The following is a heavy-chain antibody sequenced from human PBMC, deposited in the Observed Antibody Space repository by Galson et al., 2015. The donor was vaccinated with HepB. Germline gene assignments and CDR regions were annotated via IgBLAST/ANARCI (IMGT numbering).Heavy chain of an antibody. CDR1: GFTFSDAW. CDR3: TTDSGGGYCTNGVCYNSPAFDI. Sequence: SLRLSCAASGFTFSDAWMSWVRQAPGKGLEWVGRIKSKTDGGTTDYAAPVKGRFTISRDDSKNTLYLQMNSLKTEDTAVYYCTTDSGGGYCTNGVCYNSPAFDIWGQGTMVTVSS. J-gene: IGHJ3*02. V-gene: IGHV3-15*01. CDR2: IKSKTDGGTT. D-gene: IGHD2-8*01.